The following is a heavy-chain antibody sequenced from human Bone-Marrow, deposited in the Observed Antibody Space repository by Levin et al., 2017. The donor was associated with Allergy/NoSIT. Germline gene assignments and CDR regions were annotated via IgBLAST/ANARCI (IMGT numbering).Heavy chain of an antibody. D-gene: IGHD3-10*01. CDR3: ARHVTYGAGSYDAFDL. J-gene: IGHJ3*01. Sequence: PGGSLRLSCQGSANTFTSYWIGWVRQMPGRGLEWMGIVFPDESDTIYSPSFQGQVTISADMSTSTAYLEWSSLKASDTATYYCARHVTYGAGSYDAFDLWGQGTMVTVSS. CDR1: ANTFTSYW. V-gene: IGHV5-51*01. CDR2: VFPDESDT.